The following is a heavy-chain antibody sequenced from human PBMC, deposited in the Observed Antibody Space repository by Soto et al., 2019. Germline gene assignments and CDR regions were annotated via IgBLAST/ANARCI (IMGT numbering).Heavy chain of an antibody. Sequence: GGSLRLSCAASGFTFSSYWMHWVRQAPGKGLVWVSRMNEDGGTTDYADSVKGRFTISRDNSKNTLYLQMNSLRAEDTAVYYCAKGGGITGTAPYPWGQGTLVTVSS. V-gene: IGHV3-74*01. D-gene: IGHD1-7*01. CDR3: AKGGGITGTAPYP. J-gene: IGHJ5*02. CDR2: MNEDGGTT. CDR1: GFTFSSYW.